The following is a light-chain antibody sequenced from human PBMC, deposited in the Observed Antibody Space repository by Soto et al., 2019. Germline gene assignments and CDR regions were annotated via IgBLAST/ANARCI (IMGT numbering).Light chain of an antibody. V-gene: IGKV3-20*01. CDR2: GAS. CDR3: QQANSFPLT. Sequence: EIVLTQSPGTLSLSPGERATLSCRASQSVSSSYLAWYQQKPGQAPRLLIYGASGKATGIPDRFSGSGSGTDFTLTISRLEPEDFATYYCQQANSFPLTFGGGTKVEIK. J-gene: IGKJ4*01. CDR1: QSVSSSY.